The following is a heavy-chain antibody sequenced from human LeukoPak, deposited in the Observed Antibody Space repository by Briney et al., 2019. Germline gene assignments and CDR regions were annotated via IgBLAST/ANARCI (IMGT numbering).Heavy chain of an antibody. D-gene: IGHD5-18*01. CDR1: GFTFSSYG. J-gene: IGHJ4*02. Sequence: GGSLRLSCAASGFTFSSYGMHWVRQAPGKGLEWVAVTSYDGSNKYYADSVKGRFTISRDTSKNTLYLQMNSLRAEDTAVYHCAKADTAMVTSSSSLDYWGQGTLVTVSS. V-gene: IGHV3-30*18. CDR3: AKADTAMVTSSSSLDY. CDR2: TSYDGSNK.